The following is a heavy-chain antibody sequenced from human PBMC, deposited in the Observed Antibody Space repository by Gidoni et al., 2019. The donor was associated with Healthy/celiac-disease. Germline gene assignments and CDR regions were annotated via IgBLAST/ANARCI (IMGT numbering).Heavy chain of an antibody. CDR2: IIPIFGTA. V-gene: IGHV1-69*01. J-gene: IGHJ6*02. D-gene: IGHD6-13*01. CDR3: ARVWMIAAAGTLRYYYYGMDV. Sequence: QVQLVQSGAEVKKPGSSVKVSCKASGGTFSSYAISWVRQAPGQGLEWMGGIIPIFGTANYAQKFQGRVTITADESTSTAYMELSSLRSEDTAVYYCARVWMIAAAGTLRYYYYGMDVWGQGTTVTVSS. CDR1: GGTFSSYA.